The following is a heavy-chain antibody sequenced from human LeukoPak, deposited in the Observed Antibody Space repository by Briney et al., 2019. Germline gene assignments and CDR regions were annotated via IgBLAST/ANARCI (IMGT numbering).Heavy chain of an antibody. CDR1: GFTFSSYA. V-gene: IGHV3-64*01. CDR3: ARDLYRIVVVPHYFDY. CDR2: INSNGGST. D-gene: IGHD3-22*01. J-gene: IGHJ4*02. Sequence: PGRSLRLSCVASGFTFSSYAMHWVRQTPGKGLEYVSGINSNGGSTHYANSVKGRFTISRDNAKNSLYLQMNSLRAEDTAVYYCARDLYRIVVVPHYFDYWGQGTLVTVSS.